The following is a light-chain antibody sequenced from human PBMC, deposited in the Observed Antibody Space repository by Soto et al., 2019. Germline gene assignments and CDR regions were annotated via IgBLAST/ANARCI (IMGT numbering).Light chain of an antibody. V-gene: IGLV2-14*01. CDR1: SGDVGGYNY. CDR3: SSYTSSRYV. Sequence: QYALTQPASVSGSPGQSITISCTGTSGDVGGYNYVSWYQQHPGKAPKLMIYDVSDRPSGVSNRFSGSKSGNTASLTISGLQAEDEADYYCSSYTSSRYVFGTGTKVTVL. CDR2: DVS. J-gene: IGLJ1*01.